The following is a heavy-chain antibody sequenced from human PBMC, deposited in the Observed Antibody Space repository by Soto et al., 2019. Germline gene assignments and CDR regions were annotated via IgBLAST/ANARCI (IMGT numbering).Heavy chain of an antibody. CDR1: GFPFSTSN. J-gene: IGHJ5*02. CDR3: ARGVLPISSTSWFDP. Sequence: EVQLVESGGGLVNPGGSLRLSCVVSGFPFSTSNMNWVRQAPGKGLVWVSFISRSSTYIYYADSVKGRFTISRDDAENSLFLQMNSLRAEDTAVYYCARGVLPISSTSWFDPWGQGTLVTVSS. D-gene: IGHD3-16*01. V-gene: IGHV3-21*01. CDR2: ISRSSTYI.